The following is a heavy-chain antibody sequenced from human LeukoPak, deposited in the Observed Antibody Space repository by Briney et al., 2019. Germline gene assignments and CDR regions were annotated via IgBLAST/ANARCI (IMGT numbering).Heavy chain of an antibody. V-gene: IGHV4-59*01. J-gene: IGHJ6*03. Sequence: SETLSLTCTVSGGSISSYYWSWIRQPPGKGLEWIGYIYYSGSTNYNPSLKSRVTISVDTSKNQFSLKLSSVTAADTAVYYCARSIWSGYFNYYYMDVWGKGTTVTVSS. CDR2: IYYSGST. CDR3: ARSIWSGYFNYYYMDV. D-gene: IGHD3-3*01. CDR1: GGSISSYY.